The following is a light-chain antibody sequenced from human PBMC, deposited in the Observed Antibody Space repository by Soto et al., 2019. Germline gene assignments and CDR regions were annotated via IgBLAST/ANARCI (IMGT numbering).Light chain of an antibody. CDR2: GVL. CDR3: QQYGSAPMFT. CDR1: LSLSSF. Sequence: DIVLTQSPGTLSLSPGERATLSCRASLSLSSFLAWYQQKPGQAPRLLIYGVLRRATGIPDRFSGSGSGTDFTLTIASLEPEDFAVYYCQQYGSAPMFTFGQGTKLEIK. V-gene: IGKV3-20*01. J-gene: IGKJ2*01.